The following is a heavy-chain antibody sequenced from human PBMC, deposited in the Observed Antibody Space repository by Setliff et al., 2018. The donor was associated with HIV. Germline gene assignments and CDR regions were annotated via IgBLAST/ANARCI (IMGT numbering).Heavy chain of an antibody. CDR2: ISRGGDSI. Sequence: PGGSLRLSCAASGFTFWSHSMLWVRQAPGKGLQWVAYISRGGDSIFYEDSVKGRFTISRDNARNSLYLQMNSLTVEDTGVCYCAKDRYYDSSGSPFDYWGQGTLVTVSS. V-gene: IGHV3-48*01. CDR3: AKDRYYDSSGSPFDY. CDR1: GFTFWSHS. D-gene: IGHD3-22*01. J-gene: IGHJ4*02.